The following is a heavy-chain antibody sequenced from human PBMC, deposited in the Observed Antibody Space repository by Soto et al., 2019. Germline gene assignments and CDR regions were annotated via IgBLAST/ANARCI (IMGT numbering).Heavy chain of an antibody. CDR2: ISYDGSNK. Sequence: QVQLVESGGGVVQPGRSLRLSCAASGFTFSSYAMHWVRQAPGKGLEWVAVISYDGSNKYYADSVKGRFTISRDNSKNAPELQMNSLRAEDTAVYYCARVAVEMATIHVFDYWGQGTLVTVSS. CDR3: ARVAVEMATIHVFDY. CDR1: GFTFSSYA. J-gene: IGHJ4*02. D-gene: IGHD5-12*01. V-gene: IGHV3-30-3*01.